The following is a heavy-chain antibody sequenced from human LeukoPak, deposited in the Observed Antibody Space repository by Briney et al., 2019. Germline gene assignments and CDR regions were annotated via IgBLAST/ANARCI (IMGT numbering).Heavy chain of an antibody. V-gene: IGHV3-21*01. CDR1: GFTFSIYG. Sequence: PGGSLRLSCAASGFTFSIYGMNWVRQAPGKGLEWVSSISSTGGDIYYADSVRGRFTISRYNAKNSLYLQLNRLRAEDTAVYFCATDDRDYYYYYMDVWGKGTTLTVSS. CDR2: ISSTGGDI. D-gene: IGHD3-10*01. J-gene: IGHJ6*03. CDR3: ATDDRDYYYYYMDV.